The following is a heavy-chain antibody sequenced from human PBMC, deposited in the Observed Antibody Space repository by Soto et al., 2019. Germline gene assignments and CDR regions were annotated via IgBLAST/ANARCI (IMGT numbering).Heavy chain of an antibody. J-gene: IGHJ6*03. Sequence: GGSLRLSCAASGFTFSSYWMSWVRQAPGKGLEWVANIKQDGSEKYYGDSVKGRFTISRDNAKNSLYLQMNSLRAEDTAVYYCARKELNGYYYYMDVWGKGTTVTVSS. CDR2: IKQDGSEK. CDR3: ARKELNGYYYYMDV. D-gene: IGHD3-10*01. V-gene: IGHV3-7*01. CDR1: GFTFSSYW.